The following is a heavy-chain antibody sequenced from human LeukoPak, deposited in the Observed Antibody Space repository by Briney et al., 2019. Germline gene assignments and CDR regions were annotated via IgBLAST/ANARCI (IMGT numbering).Heavy chain of an antibody. CDR2: VRHSESA. CDR1: GASISSHY. Sequence: SETLSLTCTVSGASISSHYWSWIRQSPTKGLEWIGYVRHSESANYNPSLKCRFAISVDTVRNQVSMKLTSMTAADMAVYYCARGSTRADDYWGQGILVTVSS. J-gene: IGHJ4*02. V-gene: IGHV4-59*11. CDR3: ARGSTRADDY. D-gene: IGHD2/OR15-2a*01.